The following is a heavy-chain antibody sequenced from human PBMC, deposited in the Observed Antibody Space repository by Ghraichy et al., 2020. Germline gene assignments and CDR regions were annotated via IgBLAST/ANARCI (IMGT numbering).Heavy chain of an antibody. Sequence: SETLSLTCTVSGGSISSSSYYWGWIRQPPGKGLEWIGSIYYSGSTYYNPSLKSRVTISVDTSKNQFSLKLSSVTAADTAVYYCARRWREIGSYVTTIIDYWGQGTLVTVSS. CDR2: IYYSGST. CDR3: ARRWREIGSYVTTIIDY. CDR1: GGSISSSSYY. D-gene: IGHD1-26*01. J-gene: IGHJ4*02. V-gene: IGHV4-39*01.